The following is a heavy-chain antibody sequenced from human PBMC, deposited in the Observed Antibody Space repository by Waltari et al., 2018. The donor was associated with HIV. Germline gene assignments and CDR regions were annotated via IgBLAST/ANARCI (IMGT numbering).Heavy chain of an antibody. V-gene: IGHV1-2*06. Sequence: QVQLLQSGAEVKKPGASVKVSCKASGYTFTGYYMPRVRQAPGQGLDWMGRINPNSGGTNYAQKFQGRVTMTRDTSISTAYMELSRLRSDDTAVYYCARGDYCSSTSCYINGMDVWGQGTTVTVSS. J-gene: IGHJ6*02. CDR1: GYTFTGYY. CDR3: ARGDYCSSTSCYINGMDV. CDR2: INPNSGGT. D-gene: IGHD2-2*02.